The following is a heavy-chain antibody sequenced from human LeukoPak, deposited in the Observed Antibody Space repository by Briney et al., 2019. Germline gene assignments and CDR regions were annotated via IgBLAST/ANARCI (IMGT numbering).Heavy chain of an antibody. CDR1: GGSISSYY. CDR3: ARFIHYYDSSGYRSIFDY. J-gene: IGHJ4*02. CDR2: IYYSGST. D-gene: IGHD3-22*01. V-gene: IGHV4-59*01. Sequence: PSETLSLTCTVSGGSISSYYWSWIRQPPGKGLEWIGYIYYSGSTNYNPSLKSRVTISVDTSKNQFSLKLSSVTAADTAVYYCARFIHYYDSSGYRSIFDYWGQGTLVTVSS.